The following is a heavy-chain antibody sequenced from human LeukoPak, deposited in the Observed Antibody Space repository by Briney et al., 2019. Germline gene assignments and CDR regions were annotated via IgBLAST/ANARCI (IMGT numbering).Heavy chain of an antibody. Sequence: PSETLSLTCIVSGGSVSSPDSYWSWIRQPPGKGLEWIGNVYYIGTTSYYSSLKSRVTISVDTSKNQFSLEVTSVTAADTAVYYCAKNTSSPPWFDPWGQGTLVTVSS. V-gene: IGHV4-61*08. CDR2: VYYIGTT. CDR3: AKNTSSPPWFDP. CDR1: GGSVSSPDSY. D-gene: IGHD1/OR15-1a*01. J-gene: IGHJ5*02.